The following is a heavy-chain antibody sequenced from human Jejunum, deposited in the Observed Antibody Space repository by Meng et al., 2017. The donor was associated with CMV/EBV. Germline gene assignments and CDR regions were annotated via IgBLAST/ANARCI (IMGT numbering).Heavy chain of an antibody. CDR2: ISGYNGNT. CDR1: GYTFTTYG. Sequence: GYTFTTYGISWGRQAPGQGLEWMGWISGYNGNTDYAQKFQGRVTMTTDTSTNTVYMDLRSLRSDDTALYYCARDGYSSSSYDAFDIWGQGTMVTVSS. D-gene: IGHD6-6*01. V-gene: IGHV1-18*01. J-gene: IGHJ3*02. CDR3: ARDGYSSSSYDAFDI.